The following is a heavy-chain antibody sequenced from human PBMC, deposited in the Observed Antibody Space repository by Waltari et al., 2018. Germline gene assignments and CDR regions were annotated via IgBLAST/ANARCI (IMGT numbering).Heavy chain of an antibody. CDR1: GYTFTTYG. CDR2: INTDNGTP. D-gene: IGHD5-12*01. CDR3: ARDKGATDWGYYMDV. J-gene: IGHJ6*03. V-gene: IGHV1-18*01. Sequence: QVQLVQSGAEVKKPGASVKVSCKASGYTFTTYGTTWVRQAPGKGLEWVGWINTDNGTPLYAQKLQGRVTLTADTPTTSAYMELRSLTSDDTALYYCARDKGATDWGYYMDVWGTGTTVTVSS.